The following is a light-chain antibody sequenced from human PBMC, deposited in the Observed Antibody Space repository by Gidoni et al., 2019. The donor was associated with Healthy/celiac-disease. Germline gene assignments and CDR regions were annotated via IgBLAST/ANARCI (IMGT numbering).Light chain of an antibody. J-gene: IGLJ2*01. CDR2: QDS. CDR3: QAWDSSVV. CDR1: KLGDKY. V-gene: IGLV3-1*01. Sequence: SYELTQPTSVSVSPGQTASITCSGDKLGDKYACWYQQKPGQSPVLVIYQDSKRPSGIPERFSGSNSGNTATLTISGTQAMDEADYYCQAWDSSVVFGGGTKLPV.